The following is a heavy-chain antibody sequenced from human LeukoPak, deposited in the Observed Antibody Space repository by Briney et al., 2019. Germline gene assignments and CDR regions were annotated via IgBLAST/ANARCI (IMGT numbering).Heavy chain of an antibody. Sequence: GGSLRLSCAASGFTFSSYAMSWVRQAPGKGLEWVSAISGSGGSTYYADSVKGRFTISRDNSKNTLYLQMNSLRAEDTAVYYCAKGPMVRGVDDIYYYYGMDVWGQGTTVTVSS. CDR3: AKGPMVRGVDDIYYYYGMDV. D-gene: IGHD3-10*01. CDR2: ISGSGGST. J-gene: IGHJ6*02. CDR1: GFTFSSYA. V-gene: IGHV3-23*01.